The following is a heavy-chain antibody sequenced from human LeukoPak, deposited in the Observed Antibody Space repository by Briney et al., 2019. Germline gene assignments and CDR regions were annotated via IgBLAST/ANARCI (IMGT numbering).Heavy chain of an antibody. CDR3: AKDGILLIAALDYMDV. CDR2: IRYDGSNK. D-gene: IGHD6-6*01. J-gene: IGHJ6*03. Sequence: GGSLRLSCAASGFTFSSYGMHWVRQAPGKGLEWVAFIRYDGSNKYYADSVKGRFTISRDNSKNTLYLQMNSLRAEDTAVYYCAKDGILLIAALDYMDVWGKGTTVTVSS. CDR1: GFTFSSYG. V-gene: IGHV3-30*02.